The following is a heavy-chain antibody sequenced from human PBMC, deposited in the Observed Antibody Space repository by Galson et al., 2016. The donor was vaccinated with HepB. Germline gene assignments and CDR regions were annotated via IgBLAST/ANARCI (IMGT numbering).Heavy chain of an antibody. CDR1: GASISSSANY. V-gene: IGHV4-39*01. D-gene: IGHD1-26*01. Sequence: SETLSLTCTVSGASISSSANYWGWIRQSPGKGLEWIGNIYHSGTAYYNPSLKSRVTLYVDTSKNQFSLNLRSVTAADTAVYYCARHSGVSSVTYQGIDYWGQGTLVTVSS. CDR2: IYHSGTA. CDR3: ARHSGVSSVTYQGIDY. J-gene: IGHJ4*02.